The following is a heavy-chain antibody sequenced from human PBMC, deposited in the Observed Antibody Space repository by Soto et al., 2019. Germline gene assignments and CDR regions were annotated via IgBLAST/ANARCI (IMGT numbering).Heavy chain of an antibody. CDR3: ERLDGSYGAFEI. V-gene: IGHV4-4*02. CDR2: IYHSGST. D-gene: IGHD2-15*01. CDR1: SGSISSSNW. J-gene: IGHJ3*02. Sequence: QVQLQESGPGLVKPSGTLSLTCAVSSGSISSSNWWSWVRQPPGKGLEWIGEIYHSGSTNYNPSLKSRVTISVDKSEDQFALKLSCVTAADTAVYYCERLDGSYGAFEIWGQGTMVTVSS.